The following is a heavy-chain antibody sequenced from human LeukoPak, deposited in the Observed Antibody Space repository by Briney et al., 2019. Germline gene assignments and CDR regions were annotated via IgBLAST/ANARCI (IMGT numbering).Heavy chain of an antibody. CDR3: ARVPYAEYFQH. CDR2: IYYSGST. Sequence: SETLSLTCTFSGGSISSDCWSWIRQPPGKGLEWIGYIYYSGSTKYNPSLKSRVTISVDTSKNQFSLKLRSVTAADTAVYYCARVPYAEYFQHWGQGTLVTVSS. CDR1: GGSISSDC. J-gene: IGHJ1*01. V-gene: IGHV4-59*08.